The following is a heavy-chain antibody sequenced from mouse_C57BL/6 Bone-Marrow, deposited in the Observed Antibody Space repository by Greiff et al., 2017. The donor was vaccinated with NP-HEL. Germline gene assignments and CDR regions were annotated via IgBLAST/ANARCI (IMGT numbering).Heavy chain of an antibody. CDR3: ARCGAYYSNFDY. Sequence: VQLQQSGAELARPGASVKLSCKASGYTFTSYGISWVKQRTGQGLEWIGEIYPRSGNTYYNEKFKGKATLTADKSSSTAYMELRSLTSEDSAVYFCARCGAYYSNFDYWGQGTTLTVSS. V-gene: IGHV1-81*01. CDR2: IYPRSGNT. J-gene: IGHJ2*01. D-gene: IGHD2-5*01. CDR1: GYTFTSYG.